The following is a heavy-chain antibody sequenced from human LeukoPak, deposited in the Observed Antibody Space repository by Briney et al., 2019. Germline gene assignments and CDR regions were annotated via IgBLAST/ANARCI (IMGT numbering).Heavy chain of an antibody. D-gene: IGHD4-23*01. V-gene: IGHV3-74*01. J-gene: IGHJ3*02. CDR3: ARESTTVEKYAFDI. Sequence: PGGTLRLSCAASGFTFNTYWMNWVRQAPGKGLVWVSHISSDGSTTTYADSVKGRFTISRDNAENTLYLQVNSLRAEDTAMYYCARESTTVEKYAFDIWGQGTMVTVSS. CDR1: GFTFNTYW. CDR2: ISSDGSTT.